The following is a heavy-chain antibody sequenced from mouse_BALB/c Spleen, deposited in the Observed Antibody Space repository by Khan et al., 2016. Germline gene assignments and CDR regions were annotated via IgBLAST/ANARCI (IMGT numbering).Heavy chain of an antibody. CDR2: IFPGNDPS. Sequence: QVQLQQSGAELMKPGASVKISCKATGYTFSNYWIEWVKQRPGHGLEWIGEIFPGNDPSNYIEKFKGKAPFTADTSSNTAYIQLSRLTSEDSAVYYCAGGGGDPYFDYWGQGTTLTVSS. D-gene: IGHD2-13*01. J-gene: IGHJ2*01. V-gene: IGHV1-9*01. CDR3: AGGGGDPYFDY. CDR1: GYTFSNYW.